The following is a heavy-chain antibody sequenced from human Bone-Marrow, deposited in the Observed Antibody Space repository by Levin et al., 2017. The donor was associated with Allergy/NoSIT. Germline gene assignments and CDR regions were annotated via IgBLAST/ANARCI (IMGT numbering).Heavy chain of an antibody. Sequence: GGSLRLSCAASGFTFSSYVMNWVRQAPGKGLEWVSAISGSGGGGNTYYADSVKGRFIISRDNSKNTLYLHMNSLRDEDTAGYHCAKERSGYDWAKGEFDSWGQGTLVTVSS. CDR3: AKERSGYDWAKGEFDS. V-gene: IGHV3-23*01. CDR1: GFTFSSYV. CDR2: ISGSGGGGNT. J-gene: IGHJ4*02. D-gene: IGHD5-12*01.